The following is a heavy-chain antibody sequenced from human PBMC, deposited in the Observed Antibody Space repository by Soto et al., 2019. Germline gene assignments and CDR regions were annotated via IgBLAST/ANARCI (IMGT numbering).Heavy chain of an antibody. CDR3: TRTSAASKNYSGMDV. Sequence: GESLKISCKGSGYSFTSYWIGWVRQMPGKGLEWMGIIYPGDSDTRYSPSFQGQVTISADKSISTAYLQWSSLKASDTAMYYCTRTSAASKNYSGMDVWGQGTTVTVSS. CDR1: GYSFTSYW. D-gene: IGHD6-13*01. CDR2: IYPGDSDT. J-gene: IGHJ6*02. V-gene: IGHV5-51*01.